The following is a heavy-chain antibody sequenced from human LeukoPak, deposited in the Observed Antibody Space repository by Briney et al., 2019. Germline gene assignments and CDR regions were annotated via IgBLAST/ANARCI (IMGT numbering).Heavy chain of an antibody. D-gene: IGHD2-2*01. CDR3: AKDFSTSDWYYFDY. J-gene: IGHJ4*02. CDR1: GFTFDDYA. Sequence: GRSLRLSCAASGFTFDDYAMHWVRQAPGKGLEWVSGISWNSGSIGYADSVKGRFTISRDNAKNSLYLQMNSLRAEDTALYYCAKDFSTSDWYYFDYWGQGTLVTVSS. CDR2: ISWNSGSI. V-gene: IGHV3-9*01.